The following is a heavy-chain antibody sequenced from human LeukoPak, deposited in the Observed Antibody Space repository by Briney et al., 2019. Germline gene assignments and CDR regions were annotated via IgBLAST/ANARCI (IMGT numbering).Heavy chain of an antibody. J-gene: IGHJ4*02. V-gene: IGHV1-18*01. CDR3: ARVRGGYYYDSSGYWDY. CDR1: GYTFTDNG. Sequence: ASVKVSCKASGYTFTDNGIRWVRQAPGQGLEWMGWINANSGGTNNAQKLQARVTMTTDTSTSTAYMELSRLRSDDTAVYYCARVRGGYYYDSSGYWDYWGQGTLVTVSS. D-gene: IGHD3-22*01. CDR2: INANSGGT.